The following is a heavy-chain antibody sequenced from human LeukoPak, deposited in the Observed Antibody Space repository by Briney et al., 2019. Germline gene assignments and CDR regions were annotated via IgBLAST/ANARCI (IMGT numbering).Heavy chain of an antibody. V-gene: IGHV3-9*01. Sequence: PGRSLRLSCAASGFTFDDYAMHWVRQPPGKGLEWVSSISWDSGSSVYADSVKGRLTISRDNAKNSLYLQMNSLRPEDTALYYCIKDLRLDLHFDTFDVWGQGTMVTVSS. CDR2: ISWDSGSS. D-gene: IGHD5-12*01. J-gene: IGHJ3*01. CDR1: GFTFDDYA. CDR3: IKDLRLDLHFDTFDV.